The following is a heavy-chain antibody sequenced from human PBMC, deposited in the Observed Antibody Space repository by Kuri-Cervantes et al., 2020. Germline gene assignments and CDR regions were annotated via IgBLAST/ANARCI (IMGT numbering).Heavy chain of an antibody. D-gene: IGHD5-24*01. V-gene: IGHV3-30*19. CDR2: ISYDGSNK. CDR3: AGEIMVGWLQHTYGMDV. Sequence: GGSLRLSCAGSGFIFRKNTMHWVRQAPGKGLEWVAVISYDGSNKYYADSVKGRFTISRDNSKNTLYLQMNSLRAEDTAVYYCAGEIMVGWLQHTYGMDVWGQGTTVTVSS. CDR1: GFIFRKNT. J-gene: IGHJ6*02.